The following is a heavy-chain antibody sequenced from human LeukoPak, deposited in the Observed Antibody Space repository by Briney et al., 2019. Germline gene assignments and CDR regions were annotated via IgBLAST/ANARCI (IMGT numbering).Heavy chain of an antibody. CDR3: ARKAPGTLDL. Sequence: SETLSLTCAVYGGSFSNYYWSWIRQPPGKGLEWIGEINHSGSTNYNPSLKSRVTISVDTSKNQFSLKLSSVTAADTAVYYCARKAPGTLDLWGRGALVTVSS. V-gene: IGHV4-34*01. J-gene: IGHJ2*01. CDR2: INHSGST. CDR1: GGSFSNYY.